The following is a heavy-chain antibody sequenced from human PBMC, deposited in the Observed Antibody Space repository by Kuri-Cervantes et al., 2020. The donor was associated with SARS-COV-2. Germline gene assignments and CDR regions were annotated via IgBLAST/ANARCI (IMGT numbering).Heavy chain of an antibody. Sequence: GGSLRLSCAASGFTFSSYSMNWVRQAPGKGLEWVAVISYDGSNKYYADSVKGRFTISRDNSKNTLYLQMNSLRAEDTAVYYCANTLVHWCFDYWGQGTLVTVSS. CDR1: GFTFSSYS. CDR3: ANTLVHWCFDY. D-gene: IGHD2-8*02. CDR2: ISYDGSNK. J-gene: IGHJ4*02. V-gene: IGHV3-30*18.